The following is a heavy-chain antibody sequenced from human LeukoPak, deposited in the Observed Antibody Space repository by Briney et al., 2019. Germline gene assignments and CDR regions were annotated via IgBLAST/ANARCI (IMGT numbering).Heavy chain of an antibody. CDR2: INHSGST. V-gene: IGHV4-34*01. J-gene: IGHJ5*02. Sequence: SETLSLTCAVYGGSFSGYYWSWIRQPPGKGLEWIGEINHSGSTNYNPSLKSRVTISVDTSKNQFSLKLSSVTAADTAVYYCARQYMTTVYNWFDPWGQGTLVTVSS. D-gene: IGHD4-11*01. CDR1: GGSFSGYY. CDR3: ARQYMTTVYNWFDP.